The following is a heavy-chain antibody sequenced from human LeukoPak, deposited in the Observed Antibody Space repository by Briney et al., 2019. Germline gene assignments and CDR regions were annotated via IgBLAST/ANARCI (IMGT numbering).Heavy chain of an antibody. V-gene: IGHV4-39*01. CDR3: ARSARVYYYDSSGYKYYFDY. D-gene: IGHD3-22*01. J-gene: IGHJ4*02. CDR2: IYYSGST. Sequence: SETLSLTCTVSGGSISSYYWGWIRQPPGKGLEWIGSIYYSGSTYYNPSLKSRVTISVDTSKNQFSLKLSSVTAADTAVYYCARSARVYYYDSSGYKYYFDYWGQGTLVTVSS. CDR1: GGSISSYY.